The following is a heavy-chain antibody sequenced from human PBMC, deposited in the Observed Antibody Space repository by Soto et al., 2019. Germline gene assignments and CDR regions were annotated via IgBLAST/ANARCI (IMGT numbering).Heavy chain of an antibody. CDR2: IKGDESGT. J-gene: IGHJ4*02. V-gene: IGHV3-74*01. Sequence: PGGSPKLSCAASGFTFSINGMHWVRQAPGKGLVWVSRIKGDESGTTYADSVKGRFTISRDNAKNTLYLQMNSLREEDTAMYYCARDYYFSIDSWGRGTVVTVSS. CDR1: GFTFSING. CDR3: ARDYYFSIDS. D-gene: IGHD3-3*01.